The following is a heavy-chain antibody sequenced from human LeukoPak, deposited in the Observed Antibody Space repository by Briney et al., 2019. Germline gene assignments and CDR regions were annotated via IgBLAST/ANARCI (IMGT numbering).Heavy chain of an antibody. J-gene: IGHJ6*02. Sequence: ASVKVSCKASGYTFTSYAVHWVRQAPGQRLEWMGWINAGNGNTKYSQKFQGRVTITRDTSASTAYMELSSLRSEDTAVYYCAKDPPLEYSSSWYWYYGMDVWGQGTTVTVSS. CDR2: INAGNGNT. V-gene: IGHV1-3*01. CDR3: AKDPPLEYSSSWYWYYGMDV. D-gene: IGHD6-13*01. CDR1: GYTFTSYA.